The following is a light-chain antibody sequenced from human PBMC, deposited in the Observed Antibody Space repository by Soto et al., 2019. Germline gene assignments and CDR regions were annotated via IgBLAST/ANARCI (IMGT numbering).Light chain of an antibody. Sequence: DIQLTQSPSFLSASVGDRVTITCRASQGISSYLAWYQQKPGKAPKLLIYAASTLQSGVPSRFSGSGSGTEFTLPISSLQPEDFATYYCQQLHSYPRTFGPGTKVDIK. J-gene: IGKJ3*01. CDR3: QQLHSYPRT. CDR2: AAS. CDR1: QGISSY. V-gene: IGKV1-9*01.